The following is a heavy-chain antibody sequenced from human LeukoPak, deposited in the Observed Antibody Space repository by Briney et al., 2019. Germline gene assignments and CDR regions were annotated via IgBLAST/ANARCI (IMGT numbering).Heavy chain of an antibody. CDR3: ARAWYYYDSSGRDWLLLRGLFDY. CDR1: GYAFTGYY. J-gene: IGHJ4*02. D-gene: IGHD3-22*01. CDR2: INPNSGGT. V-gene: IGHV1-2*02. Sequence: GASVKVSCKASGYAFTGYYIHWVRQAPGQGLEWMGWINPNSGGTKYAQKFQGRVTMTRDTSISTAYMELSRLRSDDTAVYYCARAWYYYDSSGRDWLLLRGLFDYWGQGTLVTVSS.